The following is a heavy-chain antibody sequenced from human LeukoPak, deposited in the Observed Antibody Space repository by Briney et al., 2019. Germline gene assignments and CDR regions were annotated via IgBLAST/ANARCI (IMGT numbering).Heavy chain of an antibody. CDR1: GYTFTGYY. D-gene: IGHD4-17*01. Sequence: GASVKVSCKAPGYTFTGYYMHWVRQAPGQGLEWMGWINPNSGGTNYAQKFQGRVTMTRDTSISTAYMELSRLRSDDTAVYYCARVQVTTLSGRDYWGQGTLVTVSS. V-gene: IGHV1-2*02. CDR2: INPNSGGT. J-gene: IGHJ4*02. CDR3: ARVQVTTLSGRDY.